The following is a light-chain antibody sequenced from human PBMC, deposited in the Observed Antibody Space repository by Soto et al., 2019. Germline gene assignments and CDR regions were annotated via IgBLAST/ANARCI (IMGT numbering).Light chain of an antibody. V-gene: IGKV3-20*01. Sequence: IVLTQSPATLSVSPGERATLSCRASQAVGSNLAWYQQRPGQAPRLLIYDASTRATGIPHRFSGGGSGTDFTLTISRLEPEDFALYYCQQYGPSLITFGQGTRLESK. CDR1: QAVGSN. CDR3: QQYGPSLIT. CDR2: DAS. J-gene: IGKJ5*01.